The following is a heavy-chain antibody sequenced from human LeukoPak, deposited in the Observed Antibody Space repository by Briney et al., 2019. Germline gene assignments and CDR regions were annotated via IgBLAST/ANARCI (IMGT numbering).Heavy chain of an antibody. CDR3: AKGLRSSGWLSYGMDV. V-gene: IGHV3-23*01. CDR1: GFTFSSYA. CDR2: ISGSGGST. J-gene: IGHJ6*02. D-gene: IGHD6-19*01. Sequence: QPGGSLRLSCAASGFTFSSYAMSWVRQAPGKGLEWVSAISGSGGSTYYADSVKGRFTISRDNSKNTLYLQMNSLRAEDTAVYYCAKGLRSSGWLSYGMDVWGQGTTVTVSS.